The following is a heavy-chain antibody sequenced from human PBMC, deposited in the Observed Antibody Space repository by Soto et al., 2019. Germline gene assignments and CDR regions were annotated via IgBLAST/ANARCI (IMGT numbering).Heavy chain of an antibody. V-gene: IGHV1-69*13. J-gene: IGHJ6*02. CDR3: ARGHYGSGSLTPNYYYYGMDV. Sequence: SVKVSCKASGGTFSSYAISWVRQAPGQGLEWMGGIIPIFGTANYAQKFQGRVTITADESTSTAYMELSSLRSEDTAVYYCARGHYGSGSLTPNYYYYGMDVWGQGTTVTVSS. CDR2: IIPIFGTA. CDR1: GGTFSSYA. D-gene: IGHD3-10*01.